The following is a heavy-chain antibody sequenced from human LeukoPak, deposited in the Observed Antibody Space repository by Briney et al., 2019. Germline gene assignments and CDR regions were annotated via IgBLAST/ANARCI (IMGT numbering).Heavy chain of an antibody. D-gene: IGHD5-12*01. CDR2: ISSSGNYI. V-gene: IGHV3-21*04. CDR3: ARVGSGYDYYYYYMDV. CDR1: GFTFSNYN. J-gene: IGHJ6*03. Sequence: GGSLRLSCAASGFTFSNYNMNWVRQAPGRGLEWVSSISSSGNYIYYADSVKGRFTISRDNAKNSLSLQMNSLRAEDTALYYCARVGSGYDYYYYYMDVWGKGTTVTVSS.